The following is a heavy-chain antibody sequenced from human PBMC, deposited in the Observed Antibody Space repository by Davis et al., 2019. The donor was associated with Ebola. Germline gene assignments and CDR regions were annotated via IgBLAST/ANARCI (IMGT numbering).Heavy chain of an antibody. V-gene: IGHV3-74*01. Sequence: GESLKISCAASGFTFSNYWMHWVRQAPGKGLVWVSRINSDGSSTSYADSVKGRFTISRDNAKNTLYLQMNSLRAEDTAVYYCARGGSGFDPWGQGTLVTVSS. J-gene: IGHJ5*02. CDR3: ARGGSGFDP. D-gene: IGHD3-10*01. CDR2: INSDGSST. CDR1: GFTFSNYW.